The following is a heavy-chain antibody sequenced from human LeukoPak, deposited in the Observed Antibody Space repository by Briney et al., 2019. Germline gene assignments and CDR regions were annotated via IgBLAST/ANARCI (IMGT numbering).Heavy chain of an antibody. CDR1: GYIFNNYG. CDR2: INAYTGNT. J-gene: IGHJ4*02. V-gene: IGHV1-18*01. CDR3: ARDRGTAFPPPFDY. Sequence: ASVKVSCKASGYIFNNYGISWVRQAPGQGLEWMGWINAYTGNTNYTQKLQARVTMTRDTSTNTAFMELRSLRSDDTAVYYCARDRGTAFPPPFDYWGQGTLVTVSS. D-gene: IGHD2-21*02.